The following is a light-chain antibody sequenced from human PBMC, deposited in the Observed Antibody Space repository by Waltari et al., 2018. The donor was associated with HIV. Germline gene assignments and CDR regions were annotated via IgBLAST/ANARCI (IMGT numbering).Light chain of an antibody. V-gene: IGLV2-18*02. CDR2: EVT. J-gene: IGLJ3*02. CDR3: SSYTTSSTWV. Sequence: QSALTQPPSVSASHGQSVTISCTATSPDIGASTRVSCYQQYPGTAPKLRIYEVTHRPSGVPVRFSGSKSGNTASLTISGLQADDEADYYYCSSYTTSSTWVFGGGTKLTVL. CDR1: SPDIGASTR.